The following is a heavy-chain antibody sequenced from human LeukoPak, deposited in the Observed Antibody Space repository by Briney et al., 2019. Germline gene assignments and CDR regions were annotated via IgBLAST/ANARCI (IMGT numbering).Heavy chain of an antibody. Sequence: ASVTVSFTASGGTFSIYAISWVRQAPGQGLEWMGGIIPIFGTANYAQKFQGRVTITADESTSTAYMELSSLRSEDTAVYYCARVPMRYCSGGSCVDNWFDPWGQGTLVTVSS. CDR2: IIPIFGTA. D-gene: IGHD2-15*01. J-gene: IGHJ5*02. V-gene: IGHV1-69*13. CDR3: ARVPMRYCSGGSCVDNWFDP. CDR1: GGTFSIYA.